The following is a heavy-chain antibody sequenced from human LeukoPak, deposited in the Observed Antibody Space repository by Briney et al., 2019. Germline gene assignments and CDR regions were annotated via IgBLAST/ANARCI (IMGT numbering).Heavy chain of an antibody. Sequence: GGSLRLSCAASGFTVSSNYMSWVRQAPGKGLEWVSVIYSGGSTYYADSVKGRFTISRDNSKNTLYLQMNSLRAEDTAAYYCAREGFRYCSGGSCQILDYWGQGTLVTVSS. CDR2: IYSGGST. D-gene: IGHD2-15*01. CDR1: GFTVSSNY. J-gene: IGHJ4*02. V-gene: IGHV3-53*01. CDR3: AREGFRYCSGGSCQILDY.